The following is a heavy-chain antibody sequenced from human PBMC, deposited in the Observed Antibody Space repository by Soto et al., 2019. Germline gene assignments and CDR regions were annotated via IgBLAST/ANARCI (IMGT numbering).Heavy chain of an antibody. CDR2: IYYSGST. J-gene: IGHJ5*02. CDR1: GGSISSGGYY. Sequence: QVQLQESGPGLVKPSQTLSLTCTVSGGSISSGGYYWSWIRQHPGKGLEWIGYIYYSGSTYYNPSLKSRVTRSVDTSKNQFSLKLSSVTAADTAVYYCASRPKAYSNYGGWFDPWGQGTLVTVSS. V-gene: IGHV4-31*03. CDR3: ASRPKAYSNYGGWFDP. D-gene: IGHD4-4*01.